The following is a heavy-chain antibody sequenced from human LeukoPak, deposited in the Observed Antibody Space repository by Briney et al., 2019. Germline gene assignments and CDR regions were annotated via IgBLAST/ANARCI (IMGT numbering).Heavy chain of an antibody. Sequence: SETLSLTCTVSGGSITSNFWSWIRQPPGKGLEWIGYIYNSGRTSYNPSLKSRATISEDTSKNQFSLKLNSVTAADTAVYYCARAKPNRNPPDYWGQGTLVTVSS. CDR3: ARAKPNRNPPDY. CDR1: GGSITSNF. CDR2: IYNSGRT. V-gene: IGHV4-4*09. J-gene: IGHJ4*02. D-gene: IGHD1-14*01.